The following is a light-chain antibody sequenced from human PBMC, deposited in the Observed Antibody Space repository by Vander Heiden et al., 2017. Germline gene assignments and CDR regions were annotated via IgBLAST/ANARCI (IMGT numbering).Light chain of an antibody. CDR1: SSDVGSYDL. CDR2: EGS. V-gene: IGLV2-23*01. CDR3: CSYASSSTLV. J-gene: IGLJ2*01. Sequence: QSALPQPARVSASPGHSITISCTGTSSDVGSYDLVSWYQQHPGKAPKLMIYEGSKRPSGVSNRFSNSKSGNTASLTISGLQAEDEADYYCCSYASSSTLVFGGGTKLTVL.